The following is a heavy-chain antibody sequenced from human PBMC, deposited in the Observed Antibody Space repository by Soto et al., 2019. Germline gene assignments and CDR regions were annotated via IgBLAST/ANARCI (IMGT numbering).Heavy chain of an antibody. CDR2: MHYSGST. CDR1: GGSISTYY. CDR3: ARHTEDYSSSQNFDY. D-gene: IGHD6-6*01. J-gene: IGHJ4*02. Sequence: SETLSLTCTVSGGSISTYYWSWIRQPPGKDLQWIVYMHYSGSTNYNPSLKSRVTISVDTSKNQFSLKLSSVTAADTAVYYCARHTEDYSSSQNFDYWGQGTLVTVSS. V-gene: IGHV4-59*08.